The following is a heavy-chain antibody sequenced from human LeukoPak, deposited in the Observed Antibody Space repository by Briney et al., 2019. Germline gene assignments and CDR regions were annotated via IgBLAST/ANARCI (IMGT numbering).Heavy chain of an antibody. Sequence: SETLSLTCAVYGGSFSGYYWSWIRQPPGKGLEWIGEINHSGSTNYNPSLKSRVTISVGTSKNQFSLKLSSVTAADTAVYYCARGETDCSSTSCYSPWFDPWGQGTLVTVSS. V-gene: IGHV4-34*01. J-gene: IGHJ5*02. CDR3: ARGETDCSSTSCYSPWFDP. CDR2: INHSGST. D-gene: IGHD2-2*01. CDR1: GGSFSGYY.